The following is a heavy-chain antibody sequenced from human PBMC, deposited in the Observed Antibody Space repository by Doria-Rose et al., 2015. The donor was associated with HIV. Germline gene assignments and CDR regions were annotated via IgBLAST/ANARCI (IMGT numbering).Heavy chain of an antibody. CDR2: IFSDDER. V-gene: IGHV2-26*01. CDR1: GVSLSSPGMG. CDR3: ARIKSSRWYHKYYFDF. Sequence: QVTLKESDPVLVKPTETLTLTCTVSGVSLSSPGMGVSWIRQPPGKALEWLASIFSDDERSYKTSLKSRLTISRGTSKSQVVLTMTDMDPVDTATYYCARIKSSRWYHKYYFDFWGQGTLVIVSA. J-gene: IGHJ4*02. D-gene: IGHD6-13*01.